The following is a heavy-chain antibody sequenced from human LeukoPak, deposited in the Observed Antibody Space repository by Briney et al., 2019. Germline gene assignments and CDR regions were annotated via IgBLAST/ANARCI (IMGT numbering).Heavy chain of an antibody. V-gene: IGHV3-23*01. Sequence: GGSLRLSCAASGFTFSSYAMSWVRQAPGKGLEWVSAISGSGGSTYYADSVKGRFTISRDNSKNTLYLQMNSLRAEDTAVYYCAKCFGLWFGELFSFNYWGQGTLVTVSS. D-gene: IGHD3-10*01. CDR1: GFTFSSYA. CDR3: AKCFGLWFGELFSFNY. J-gene: IGHJ4*02. CDR2: ISGSGGST.